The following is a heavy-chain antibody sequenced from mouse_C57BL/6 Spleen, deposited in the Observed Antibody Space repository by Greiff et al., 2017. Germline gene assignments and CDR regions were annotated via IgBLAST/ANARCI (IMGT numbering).Heavy chain of an antibody. J-gene: IGHJ4*01. CDR1: GYAFSSSW. Sequence: QVQLQQSGPELVKPGASVKISCKASGYAFSSSWMNWVKQRPGKGLEWIGRIYPGDGDTNYNGKFKGKATLTADKSSSTAYMQLSSLTSEDSAVYFCARSLYYGNPFYAMDYWGQGTSVTVSS. V-gene: IGHV1-82*01. CDR3: ARSLYYGNPFYAMDY. D-gene: IGHD2-1*01. CDR2: IYPGDGDT.